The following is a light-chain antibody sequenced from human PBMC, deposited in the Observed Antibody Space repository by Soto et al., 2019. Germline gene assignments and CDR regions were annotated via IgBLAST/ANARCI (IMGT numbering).Light chain of an antibody. Sequence: QSALTQPPSVSGSPGQSVTISCTGTSSDVGSYNRVSWYQQPPGTAPKLMIYEVSNRPSGVPDRFSGSKSGNTASLTISGLQAEDEADYSCSSYTSSSTYVFGTGTKVTV. V-gene: IGLV2-18*02. CDR1: SSDVGSYNR. J-gene: IGLJ1*01. CDR2: EVS. CDR3: SSYTSSSTYV.